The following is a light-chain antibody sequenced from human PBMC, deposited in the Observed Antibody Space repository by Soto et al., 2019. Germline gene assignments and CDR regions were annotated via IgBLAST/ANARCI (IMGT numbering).Light chain of an antibody. V-gene: IGKV1-5*01. CDR3: KQYNSYWT. CDR1: QSISSW. CDR2: DAS. J-gene: IGKJ1*01. Sequence: DIQMTQSPSTLSASVGDRVTITCWASQSISSWLAWYQQKPGKAPKLLIYDASSLESGVPSRFSGSGSGTEFTLTISSLQPDDFATYSCKQYNSYWTFGQGTKVDIK.